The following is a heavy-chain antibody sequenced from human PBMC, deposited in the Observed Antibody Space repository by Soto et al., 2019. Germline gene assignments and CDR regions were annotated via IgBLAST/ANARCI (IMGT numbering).Heavy chain of an antibody. D-gene: IGHD2-15*01. CDR2: INSSGSTI. CDR3: ARLPSSGYCSGGSCYEPIDY. V-gene: IGHV3-11*01. Sequence: SLRLSCAASGFNFNHYTMSWVRQVPGKGLEWVSYINSSGSTIYYADSVKGRFTISRDNAKNSLYLQMNSLRAEDTAVYYCARLPSSGYCSGGSCYEPIDYWGQGTLVTVSS. CDR1: GFNFNHYT. J-gene: IGHJ4*02.